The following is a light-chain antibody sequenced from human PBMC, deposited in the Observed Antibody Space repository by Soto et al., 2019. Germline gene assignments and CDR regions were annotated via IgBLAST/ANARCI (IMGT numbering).Light chain of an antibody. CDR1: SSNIGSNY. CDR3: AAWDDSLSGHVV. CDR2: SNN. V-gene: IGLV1-47*02. J-gene: IGLJ2*01. Sequence: QSVLTQPPSASGTPGQRVTISCSGSSSNIGSNYVYWYQQLPGTAPKLLIFSNNQRPSGVPDRVSGSKSGTSASLAISGLRSEDEADYYCAAWDDSLSGHVVFGGGTKLTVL.